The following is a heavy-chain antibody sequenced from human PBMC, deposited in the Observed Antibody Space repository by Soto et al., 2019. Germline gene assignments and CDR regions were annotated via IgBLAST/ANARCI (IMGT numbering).Heavy chain of an antibody. V-gene: IGHV3-30*03. J-gene: IGHJ4*02. D-gene: IGHD2-15*01. CDR3: AGGQYYFDY. Sequence: QVQLVESGGGVVQPGRSLRLSCAASGFPFSSYGMHWVRQAPGKGLEWVAHISYDGSNKHYTDSVKGRFTISRDNSKLMLYLQRSSVRAEDTAVYYCAGGQYYFDYCGQGTRVSVSS. CDR1: GFPFSSYG. CDR2: ISYDGSNK.